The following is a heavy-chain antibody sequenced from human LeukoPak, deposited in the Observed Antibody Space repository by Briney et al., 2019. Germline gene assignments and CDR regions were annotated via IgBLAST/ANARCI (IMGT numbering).Heavy chain of an antibody. Sequence: ASVKVSCKASGYTFTGYYMHWVRQAPGQGLEWMGWINPNSGGTNYAQRFQGRVTMTRDTSISTAYMELSRLRSDDTAVYYCARERIQLWLDAFDIWGQGTMVTVSS. V-gene: IGHV1-2*02. D-gene: IGHD5-18*01. CDR3: ARERIQLWLDAFDI. J-gene: IGHJ3*02. CDR2: INPNSGGT. CDR1: GYTFTGYY.